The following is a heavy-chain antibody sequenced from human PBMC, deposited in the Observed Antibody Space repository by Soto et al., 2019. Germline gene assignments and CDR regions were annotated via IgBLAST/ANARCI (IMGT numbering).Heavy chain of an antibody. D-gene: IGHD1-26*01. CDR2: INHSGST. J-gene: IGHJ6*02. CDR3: ARGRGSYSYYGMDV. V-gene: IGHV4-34*01. CDR1: GGSFSGYY. Sequence: PSETLCLTCAVDGGSFSGYYWSWIRQHPGKGLEWIGEINHSGSTDYNPSLKSRVTISVDTSKNQFSLKLSSVTAADTAVYYCARGRGSYSYYGMDVWGQGTTVTVSS.